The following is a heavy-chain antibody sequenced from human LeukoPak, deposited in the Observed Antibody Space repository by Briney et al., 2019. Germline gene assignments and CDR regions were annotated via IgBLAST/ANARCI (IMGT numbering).Heavy chain of an antibody. D-gene: IGHD5-18*01. CDR1: GGYISSSSYY. Sequence: PSETLSLTCTVSGGYISSSSYYLGWIRQPPGKGLEWIGSIYYSGSTYYNPSLKSRVTISVDTSKNQFSLKLSSVTAADTAVYYCARVSYGSLYYYYYMDVWGKGTTVTVSS. CDR2: IYYSGST. V-gene: IGHV4-39*01. CDR3: ARVSYGSLYYYYYMDV. J-gene: IGHJ6*03.